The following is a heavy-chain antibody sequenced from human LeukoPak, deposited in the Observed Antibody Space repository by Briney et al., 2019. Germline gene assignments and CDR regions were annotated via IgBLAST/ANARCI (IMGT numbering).Heavy chain of an antibody. CDR2: ISSSSSTI. V-gene: IGHV3-48*01. Sequence: GGSLRLSCAASGFTFSSYSMNWVRQAPGKGLEWVSYISSSSSTIYYADSVKGRFTISRDNAKNSLYLQMNSLRAEDTAVYYCSIIAVAGTSSYWGQGTLVTVSS. J-gene: IGHJ4*02. CDR3: SIIAVAGTSSY. CDR1: GFTFSSYS. D-gene: IGHD6-19*01.